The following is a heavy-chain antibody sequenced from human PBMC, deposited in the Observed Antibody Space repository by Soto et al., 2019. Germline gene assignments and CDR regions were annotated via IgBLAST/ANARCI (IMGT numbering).Heavy chain of an antibody. J-gene: IGHJ4*02. D-gene: IGHD3-22*01. Sequence: GGSLRLSCAASGFTFSSYAMSWVRQAPGKGLEWVSAISGSGGSTYYADSVKGRFTISRDNSKNTLYLQMNSLRAEDTAVYYCAKDPDYYDSSGYYYNDYWGQGTLVTVSS. CDR2: ISGSGGST. CDR3: AKDPDYYDSSGYYYNDY. V-gene: IGHV3-23*01. CDR1: GFTFSSYA.